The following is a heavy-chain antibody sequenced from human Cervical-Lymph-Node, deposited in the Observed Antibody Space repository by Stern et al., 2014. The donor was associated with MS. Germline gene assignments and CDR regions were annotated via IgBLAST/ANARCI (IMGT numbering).Heavy chain of an antibody. J-gene: IGHJ3*02. CDR3: ARFYSSSSFADAFDI. Sequence: QITLKESGPTLVKPTETLRLTCTFSGFSLRTNGVAVGWIRQTPGKALEWLAFIDWDDDKSYNTSLKTRLTISKDTSKNQVVLTMTNMDPVDTATYYCARFYSSSSFADAFDIWGQGTMVTVSS. CDR1: GFSLRTNGVA. D-gene: IGHD6-6*01. CDR2: IDWDDDK. V-gene: IGHV2-5*02.